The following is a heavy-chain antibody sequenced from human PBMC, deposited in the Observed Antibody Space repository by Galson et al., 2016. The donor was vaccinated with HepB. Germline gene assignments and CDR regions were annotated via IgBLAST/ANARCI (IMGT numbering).Heavy chain of an antibody. CDR3: AKDSLVTAMPGFVTGIRETDFAY. CDR2: ISYDGSNK. Sequence: SLRLSCAASGFTFSNCGMHWVRQAPGKGLEWVAVISYDGSNKYYADSVKGRFTISRDNSKNTLYLQMNSLRAEDTAVYFCAKDSLVTAMPGFVTGIRETDFAYWGQGALVTVSS. CDR1: GFTFSNCG. V-gene: IGHV3-30*18. J-gene: IGHJ4*02. D-gene: IGHD5-18*01.